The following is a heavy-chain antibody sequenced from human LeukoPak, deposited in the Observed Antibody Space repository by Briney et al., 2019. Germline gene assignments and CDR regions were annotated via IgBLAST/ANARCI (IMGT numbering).Heavy chain of an antibody. CDR2: ISYDGSNK. Sequence: GGSLRLSCAPSGFTFSSYSMNWVRQAPGKGLEWVAVISYDGSNKYYADSVKGRFTISRDNSKNTLYLQMNSLRAEDTAVYYCAKDKVGATTGGYYFDYWGQGTLVTVSS. D-gene: IGHD1-26*01. CDR3: AKDKVGATTGGYYFDY. J-gene: IGHJ4*02. CDR1: GFTFSSYS. V-gene: IGHV3-30*18.